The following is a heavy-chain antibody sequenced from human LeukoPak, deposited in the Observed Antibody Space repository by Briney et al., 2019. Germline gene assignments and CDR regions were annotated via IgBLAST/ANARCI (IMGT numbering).Heavy chain of an antibody. CDR2: IYYSGST. CDR1: GGSISSYY. D-gene: IGHD4-17*01. CDR3: ARGGPYGDYPVDY. Sequence: PSETLSLTCTVSGGSISSYYWSWIRQPLGKGLEWIGYIYYSGSTNHNPSLKSRVTISVDTSKNQFSLKLSSVTAADTAVYYCARGGPYGDYPVDYWGQGTLVTVSS. J-gene: IGHJ4*02. V-gene: IGHV4-59*01.